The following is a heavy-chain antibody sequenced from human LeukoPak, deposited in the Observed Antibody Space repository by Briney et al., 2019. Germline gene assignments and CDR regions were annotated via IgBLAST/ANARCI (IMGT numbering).Heavy chain of an antibody. Sequence: SETLSLTCTVSGGSISSYYWSWIRQPPGKGLGWIGYIYYSGSTNYNPSLKSRVTISVDTSKNQFSLKLSSVTAADTAVYYCARGLRGDYDETDGFDPWGQGTLVTVSS. D-gene: IGHD4-17*01. V-gene: IGHV4-59*01. J-gene: IGHJ5*02. CDR2: IYYSGST. CDR3: ARGLRGDYDETDGFDP. CDR1: GGSISSYY.